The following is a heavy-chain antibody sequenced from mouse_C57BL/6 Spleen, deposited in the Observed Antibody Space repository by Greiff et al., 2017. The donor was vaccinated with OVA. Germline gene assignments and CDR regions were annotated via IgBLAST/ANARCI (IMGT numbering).Heavy chain of an antibody. Sequence: DVQLQESGPGLVKPSQSLSLTCSVTGYSITSGYYWNWIRQFPGNKLEWMGYISYDGSNNYNPSLKNRISITRDTSKNQFFLKLNSVTTEDTATYYCARVGPDYAMDYWGQGTSVTVSS. J-gene: IGHJ4*01. CDR2: ISYDGSN. CDR3: ARVGPDYAMDY. V-gene: IGHV3-6*01. CDR1: GYSITSGYY.